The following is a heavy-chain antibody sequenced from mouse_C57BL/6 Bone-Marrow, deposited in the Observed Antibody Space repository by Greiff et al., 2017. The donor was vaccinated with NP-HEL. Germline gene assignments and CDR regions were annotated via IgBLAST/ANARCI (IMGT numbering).Heavy chain of an antibody. CDR1: GFTFSDYY. Sequence: EVKLMESGGGLVQPGGSLKLSCAASGFTFSDYYMYWVRQTPEKRLEWVAYISNGGGSPFYPDPVKGRFTISRDNAKNTLYLQMSRLKSEDTAMYYCARLYYGNYGAMDYWGQGTSVTVSS. V-gene: IGHV5-12*01. CDR3: ARLYYGNYGAMDY. CDR2: ISNGGGSP. D-gene: IGHD2-1*01. J-gene: IGHJ4*01.